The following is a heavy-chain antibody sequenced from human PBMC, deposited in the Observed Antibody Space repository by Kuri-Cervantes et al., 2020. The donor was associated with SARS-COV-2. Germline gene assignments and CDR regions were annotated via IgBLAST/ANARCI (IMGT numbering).Heavy chain of an antibody. J-gene: IGHJ6*02. CDR1: GYSFTSYW. V-gene: IGHV5-10-1*01. CDR2: IDPSDSYT. D-gene: IGHD3-10*01. CDR3: ARRETYYYGSGSYYESYYGLDV. Sequence: GGSLRLSCKGSGYSFTSYWISWVRQMPGKGLEWMGRIDPSDSYTNYSPSFQGHVTISADKSINTAYLQWSSLKASDTAMYYCARRETYYYGSGSYYESYYGLDVWGQGTTVTVSS.